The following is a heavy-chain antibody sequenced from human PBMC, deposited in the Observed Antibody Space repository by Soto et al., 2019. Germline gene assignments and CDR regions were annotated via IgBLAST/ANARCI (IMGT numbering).Heavy chain of an antibody. D-gene: IGHD3-3*01. CDR1: GYTFTSYD. CDR2: MNPNSGNT. J-gene: IGHJ6*02. CDR3: ARVYYDFWSGYLGATSYYGMDV. V-gene: IGHV1-8*01. Sequence: VKVSCKASGYTFTSYDINWVRQATGQGLEWMGWMNPNSGNTGYAQKFQGRVTMTRNTSISTAYMELSSLRSEDTAVYYCARVYYDFWSGYLGATSYYGMDVWGQGTTVTVSS.